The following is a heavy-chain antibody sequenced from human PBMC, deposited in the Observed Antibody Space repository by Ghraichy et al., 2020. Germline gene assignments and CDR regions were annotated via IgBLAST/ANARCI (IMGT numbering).Heavy chain of an antibody. CDR2: INPNSGGT. Sequence: ASVKVSCKASGYTFTGYYMHWVRQAPGQGLEWMGWINPNSGGTNYAQKFQGRVTMTRDTSISTAYMELSRLRSDDTAVYYCARVFSSAARPDYWGQGTLVTVSS. CDR1: GYTFTGYY. CDR3: ARVFSSAARPDY. D-gene: IGHD6-6*01. V-gene: IGHV1-2*02. J-gene: IGHJ4*02.